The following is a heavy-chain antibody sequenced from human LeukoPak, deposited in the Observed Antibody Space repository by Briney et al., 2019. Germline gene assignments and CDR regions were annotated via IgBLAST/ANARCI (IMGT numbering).Heavy chain of an antibody. CDR2: IKQDGSEK. Sequence: PGGSLRLSCAASGFTFSSYWMSWVRQAPGKGLEWVANIKQDGSEKYYVDSVKGRFTISRDNAKNSLYLQMNSLRAEDTAVYYCAKDRYSSSILFYFDYWGQGTLVTVSS. CDR3: AKDRYSSSILFYFDY. V-gene: IGHV3-7*03. D-gene: IGHD6-6*01. J-gene: IGHJ4*02. CDR1: GFTFSSYW.